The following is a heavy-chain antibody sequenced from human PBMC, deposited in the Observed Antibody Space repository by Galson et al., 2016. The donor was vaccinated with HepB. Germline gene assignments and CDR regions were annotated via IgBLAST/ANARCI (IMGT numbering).Heavy chain of an antibody. D-gene: IGHD5-12*01. CDR3: TRDVRYSGYGMDV. CDR1: GFTLSTYS. J-gene: IGHJ6*02. CDR2: IIHTSSFT. Sequence: SLRLSCAGTGFTLSTYSMNWVRQAPGKGLEWLSHIIHTSSFTFYADSVRGRFTISRDDAKNSLYLQMNSLRDEDTAVYYCTRDVRYSGYGMDVWGQGTTVTVSS. V-gene: IGHV3-48*02.